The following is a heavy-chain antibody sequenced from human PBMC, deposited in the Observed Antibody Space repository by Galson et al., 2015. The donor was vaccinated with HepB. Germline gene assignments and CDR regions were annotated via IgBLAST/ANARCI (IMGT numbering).Heavy chain of an antibody. J-gene: IGHJ5*02. CDR1: GFTFSSYW. D-gene: IGHD2-2*01. CDR2: INSDGSST. V-gene: IGHV3-74*01. Sequence: SLRLSCAASGFTFSSYWMHWVRQAPGKGLVWVSRINSDGSSTSYADSVKGRFTISRDNAKNTLYLQMNSLRAEDTAVYYCAREGRYCSSTSCYRLIDPWGQGTLFTVSS. CDR3: AREGRYCSSTSCYRLIDP.